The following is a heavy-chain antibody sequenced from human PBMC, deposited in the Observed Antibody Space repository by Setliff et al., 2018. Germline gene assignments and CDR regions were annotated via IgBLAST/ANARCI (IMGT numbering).Heavy chain of an antibody. D-gene: IGHD3-3*01. V-gene: IGHV1-8*02. CDR3: ARGREGDYNFWSGYYTYYYYGMDV. CDR1: GCTFTSYD. CDR2: MNPNSGNT. Sequence: GASVKVSCKASGCTFTSYDINWVRQATGQGLEWMGWMNPNSGNTGYAQKFQGRVTMTRNTSISTAYMELSSLRSEDTAVYYCARGREGDYNFWSGYYTYYYYGMDVWGQGTTVTVSS. J-gene: IGHJ6*02.